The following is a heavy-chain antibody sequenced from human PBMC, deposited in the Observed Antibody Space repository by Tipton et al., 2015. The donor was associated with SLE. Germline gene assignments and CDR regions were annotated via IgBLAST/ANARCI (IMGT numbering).Heavy chain of an antibody. Sequence: TLSLTCTVSAGSITSSSYYWAWIRQPPGKGLGWVGTNYHSGSNYYNPSLKRRVTISVDKSKNQFSLKLRSVTAADTAVYYCARLKGRLELPGYHYYMDVWGKGTTVTVSS. D-gene: IGHD1-7*01. V-gene: IGHV4-39*01. CDR2: NYHSGSN. CDR1: AGSITSSSYY. J-gene: IGHJ6*03. CDR3: ARLKGRLELPGYHYYMDV.